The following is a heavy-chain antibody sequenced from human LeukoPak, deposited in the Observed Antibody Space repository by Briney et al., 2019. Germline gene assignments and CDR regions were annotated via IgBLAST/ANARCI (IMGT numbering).Heavy chain of an antibody. D-gene: IGHD5-12*01. CDR1: GYTFTSYA. CDR3: VRDAGGYDSKFDY. V-gene: IGHV1-18*01. J-gene: IGHJ4*02. Sequence: ASVKVSCKASGYTFTSYAMHWVRQAPGQGLEWMGWISAYNGNTNYAQKVQGRVTMTTDTSTSTAYMELRSLRSDDTAVYYCVRDAGGYDSKFDYWGQGTLVTVSS. CDR2: ISAYNGNT.